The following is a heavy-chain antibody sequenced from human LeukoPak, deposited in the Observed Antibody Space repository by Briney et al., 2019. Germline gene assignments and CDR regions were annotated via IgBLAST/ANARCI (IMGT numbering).Heavy chain of an antibody. CDR1: GYTFTGYY. J-gene: IGHJ1*01. Sequence: GASVKVSCKASGYTFTGYYMHWVRQAPGQGLEWMGGIIPIFGTANYAQKFQGRVTITADESTSTAYMELSSLRSEDTAVYYCAIFGVVNEYFQHWGQGTLVTVSS. D-gene: IGHD3-3*01. CDR3: AIFGVVNEYFQH. CDR2: IIPIFGTA. V-gene: IGHV1-69*13.